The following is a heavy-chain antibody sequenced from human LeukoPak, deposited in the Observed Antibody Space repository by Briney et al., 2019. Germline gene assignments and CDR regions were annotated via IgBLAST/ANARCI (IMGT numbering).Heavy chain of an antibody. CDR3: TRDQTPYY. CDR2: IASETYGGTA. Sequence: GGSLRLSCTASGFTFGDYAMTWVRQAPGKWLEWVGFIASETYGGTAEYAASVKGRFTISRDDSKSIAYLQMNSLKTEDTAVYYCTRDQTPYYWGQGTLVTVSS. CDR1: GFTFGDYA. J-gene: IGHJ4*02. V-gene: IGHV3-49*04.